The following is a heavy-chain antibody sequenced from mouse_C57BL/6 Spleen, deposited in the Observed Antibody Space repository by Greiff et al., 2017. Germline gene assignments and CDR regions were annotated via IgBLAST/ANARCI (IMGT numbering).Heavy chain of an antibody. CDR1: GFTFSDYG. Sequence: EVQGVESGGGLVKPGGSLKLSCAASGFTFSDYGMHWVRQAPEKGLEWVAYISSGSSTIYYADTVKGRFTISRDNAKNTLFLQMTSLRSEDTAMYYCARMWLRRGFFDYWGQGTTLTVSS. CDR3: ARMWLRRGFFDY. J-gene: IGHJ2*01. D-gene: IGHD2-2*01. CDR2: ISSGSSTI. V-gene: IGHV5-17*01.